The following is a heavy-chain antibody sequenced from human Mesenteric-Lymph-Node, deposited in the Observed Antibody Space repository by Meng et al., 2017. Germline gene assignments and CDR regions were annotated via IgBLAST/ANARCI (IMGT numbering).Heavy chain of an antibody. CDR2: ISSSGSTI. Sequence: QVQEVESGGGLVKPGGSLRLSCAASGFTFSDYYMSWIRQAPGKGLEWVSYISSSGSTIYYADSVKGRFTISRDTSKNTLYLQMNNLRAEDTAIYFCAKVNWNTVENSWGQGTLVTVSS. CDR1: GFTFSDYY. D-gene: IGHD1-1*01. J-gene: IGHJ4*02. V-gene: IGHV3-11*01. CDR3: AKVNWNTVENS.